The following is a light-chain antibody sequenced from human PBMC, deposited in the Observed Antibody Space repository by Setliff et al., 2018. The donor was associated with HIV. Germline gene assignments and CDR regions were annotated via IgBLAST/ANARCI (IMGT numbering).Light chain of an antibody. V-gene: IGLV2-14*03. CDR1: SGDVGGYNY. CDR3: SSYTSSSTFYV. Sequence: QSALPQPASVSGSPGQSITISCTGTSGDVGGYNYVSWYQQHPGKAPKLMIYDVSNRPSGISNRFSGSKSGNTASLTISGLQAEDEADYYCSSYTSSSTFYVFGTGTKVTVL. CDR2: DVS. J-gene: IGLJ1*01.